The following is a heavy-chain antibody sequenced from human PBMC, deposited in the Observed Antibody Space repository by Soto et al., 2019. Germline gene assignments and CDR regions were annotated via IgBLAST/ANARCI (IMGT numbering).Heavy chain of an antibody. CDR3: ARDYYGSGRLNAHNWFDP. J-gene: IGHJ5*02. Sequence: ASVKVSCKASGYTFTTYGISWGRQAPGQGPEWMGWMSGYNGNTNYAQKLQGKVTMTTDTSTSTAYMELRSLRSDDTAVYYCARDYYGSGRLNAHNWFDPWGQGTLVTVSS. D-gene: IGHD3-10*01. CDR2: MSGYNGNT. CDR1: GYTFTTYG. V-gene: IGHV1-18*01.